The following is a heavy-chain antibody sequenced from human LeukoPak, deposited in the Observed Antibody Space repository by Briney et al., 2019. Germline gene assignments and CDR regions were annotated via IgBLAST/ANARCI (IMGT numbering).Heavy chain of an antibody. J-gene: IGHJ4*02. D-gene: IGHD6-19*01. CDR2: ISGSGGST. CDR3: AKDLGIAVDDLH. CDR1: GFTFSSYA. V-gene: IGHV3-23*01. Sequence: LAGGSLRLSCAASGFTFSSYAMSWVRQAPGKGLKWVSAISGSGGSTYYADSVKGRFTISRDNSKNTLYLQMNSLRAEDTAVYYCAKDLGIAVDDLHWGQGTLVTVSS.